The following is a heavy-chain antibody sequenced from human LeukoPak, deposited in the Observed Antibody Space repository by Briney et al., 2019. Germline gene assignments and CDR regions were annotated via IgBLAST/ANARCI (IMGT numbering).Heavy chain of an antibody. CDR2: IWYDGSNK. D-gene: IGHD2-2*01. V-gene: IGHV3-33*01. CDR1: GFTFSSYG. J-gene: IGHJ5*02. Sequence: PGGSLRLSCAASGFTFSSYGMHWVRQAPGKGLEWVAVIWYDGSNKYYADSVKGRFTISRDNAKNSLYLQMNSLRAEDTAVYYCAREEGYCSSTSCYHWFDPWGQGTLVTVSS. CDR3: AREEGYCSSTSCYHWFDP.